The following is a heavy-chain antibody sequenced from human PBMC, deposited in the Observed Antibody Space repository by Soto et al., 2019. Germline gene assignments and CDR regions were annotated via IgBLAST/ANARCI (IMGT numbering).Heavy chain of an antibody. CDR1: GGTFSSYA. J-gene: IGHJ4*02. V-gene: IGHV1-69*12. D-gene: IGHD2-15*01. Sequence: QVQLVQSGAEVKKPGSSVKVSCKASGGTFSSYAISWVRQAPGQGLEWMGGIIPIFGTANYAQKFQGRVTITAHESTSTAYMALRSLRSEDTSLYYCARESRYCSGGSCYSLPGIDYWGQGTLVTVSS. CDR2: IIPIFGTA. CDR3: ARESRYCSGGSCYSLPGIDY.